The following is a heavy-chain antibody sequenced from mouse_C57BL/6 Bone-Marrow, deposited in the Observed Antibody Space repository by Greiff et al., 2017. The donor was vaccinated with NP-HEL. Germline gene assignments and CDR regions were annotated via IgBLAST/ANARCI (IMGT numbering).Heavy chain of an antibody. CDR3: AYYYGSSYVWYFDV. D-gene: IGHD1-1*01. CDR1: GYTFTSYW. CDR2: IYPGNSDT. V-gene: IGHV1-5*01. Sequence: EVQLQQSGTVLARPGASVKMSCKTSGYTFTSYWMHWVKQRPGQGLEWIGAIYPGNSDTSYNQKFKGKAKLTAVTSASTAYMELSSLTNEDSAVYYCAYYYGSSYVWYFDVWGTGTTVTVSS. J-gene: IGHJ1*03.